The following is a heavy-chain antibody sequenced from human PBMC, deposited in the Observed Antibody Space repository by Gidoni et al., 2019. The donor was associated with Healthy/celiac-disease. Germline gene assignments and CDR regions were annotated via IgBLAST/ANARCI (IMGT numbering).Heavy chain of an antibody. CDR1: GGTFSSYD. Sequence: QVQLVQSGAEVKKPGSSVKVSCKASGGTFSSYDISRVRQDPGQGLEWMGGIIPIFGTAHYAQKFQGSVTITADESTSTAYMELSSLRSEDTAVYYCARWHVGYDVPAFDYWGQGTLVTVSS. CDR3: ARWHVGYDVPAFDY. V-gene: IGHV1-69*01. CDR2: IIPIFGTA. D-gene: IGHD5-12*01. J-gene: IGHJ4*02.